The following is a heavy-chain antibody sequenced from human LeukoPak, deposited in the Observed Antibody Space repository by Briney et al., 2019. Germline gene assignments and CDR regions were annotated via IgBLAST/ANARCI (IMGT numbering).Heavy chain of an antibody. CDR2: INPNSGGT. V-gene: IGHV1-2*02. Sequence: GASVKVSCKASGYTFTDYYIHWVRQAPGQGLEWMGWINPNSGGTNSAQKFQGRVTMTRDTAVSTAYMELRRLRSDDTAVYYCARDHCTSSGCYENYYSGMDVWGQGTTVTVSS. J-gene: IGHJ6*02. CDR3: ARDHCTSSGCYENYYSGMDV. D-gene: IGHD2-2*01. CDR1: GYTFTDYY.